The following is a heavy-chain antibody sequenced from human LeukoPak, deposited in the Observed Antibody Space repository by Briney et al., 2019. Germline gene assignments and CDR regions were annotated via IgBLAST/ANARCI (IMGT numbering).Heavy chain of an antibody. CDR2: SRNKANSYTT. D-gene: IGHD1-26*01. V-gene: IGHV3-72*01. J-gene: IGHJ4*02. CDR3: TRVGLGTTKDFDQ. Sequence: GGSLRLSCAASGFTFSDYYMSWIRQAPGKGLEWVGRSRNKANSYTTEYAASVKGRFTISRDDSKNSVFLQMNSLKTEDTAFYYCTRVGLGTTKDFDQWGQGTLVTVSS. CDR1: GFTFSDYY.